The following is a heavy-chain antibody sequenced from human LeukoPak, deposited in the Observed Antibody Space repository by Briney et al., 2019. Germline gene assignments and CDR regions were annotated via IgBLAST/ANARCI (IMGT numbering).Heavy chain of an antibody. V-gene: IGHV1-69*04. CDR3: ARGVAAAVTCDY. D-gene: IGHD6-13*01. CDR1: GGTFSSYA. J-gene: IGHJ4*02. CDR2: IIPILGIA. Sequence: SVKVSCKASGGTFSSYAISWVRQAPGQGLEWMERIIPILGIANYAQKFQGRVTITADKSTSTAYMELSSLRSEDTAVYYCARGVAAAVTCDYWGQGTLVTVSS.